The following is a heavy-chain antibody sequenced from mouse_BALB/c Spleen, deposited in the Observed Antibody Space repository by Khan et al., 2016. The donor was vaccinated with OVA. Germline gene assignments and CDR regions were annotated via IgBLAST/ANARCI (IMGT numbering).Heavy chain of an antibody. CDR1: GYTFTDYY. J-gene: IGHJ3*01. CDR2: IYPGSDNT. Sequence: QVQLKESGAELARPGASVTLSCKASGYTFTDYYINWMRQRTGQGLEWIGEIYPGSDNTYYNEKFKGKATLTADKSSSTAYMQLSRLTTEDSAVYFCAREWAAWFPYGSQGTLVTVSA. V-gene: IGHV1-77*01. CDR3: AREWAAWFPY.